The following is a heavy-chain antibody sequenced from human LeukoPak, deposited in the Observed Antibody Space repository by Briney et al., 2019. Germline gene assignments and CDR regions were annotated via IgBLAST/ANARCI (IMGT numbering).Heavy chain of an antibody. CDR2: IWSDGSND. V-gene: IGHV3-33*01. D-gene: IGHD3-10*01. CDR3: VRDTPAGFGELFY. CDR1: GFNFGSDA. J-gene: IGHJ4*02. Sequence: PGGSLRLSCTASGFNFGSDAMHWVRQAPGKGLEWVAFIWSDGSNDHYADSVRGRFTISRDNSKNTVCLQMNSLRVEDTAVYYCVRDTPAGFGELFYWGQGTLVTVSS.